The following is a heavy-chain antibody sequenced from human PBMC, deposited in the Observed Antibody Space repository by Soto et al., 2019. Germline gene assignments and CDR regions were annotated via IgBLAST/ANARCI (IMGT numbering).Heavy chain of an antibody. CDR2: IYYRGST. V-gene: IGHV4-39*01. J-gene: IGHJ5*02. D-gene: IGHD2-15*01. CDR3: ARQRRYCSGGSCSDLDP. Sequence: PSETLTITCTVSGGSISSSSYYWGWIGQPPGKGLGWMGSIYYRGSTYYNPSLKSRVTISVDTSKNQFSLKLSSVTAADTAVYYCARQRRYCSGGSCSDLDPWGQGTLGTVS. CDR1: GGSISSSSYY.